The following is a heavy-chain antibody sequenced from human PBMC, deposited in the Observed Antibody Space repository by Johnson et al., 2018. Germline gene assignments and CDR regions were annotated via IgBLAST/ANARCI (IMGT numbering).Heavy chain of an antibody. J-gene: IGHJ4*01. D-gene: IGHD2-21*01. Sequence: QVQLQESAPGLVKPSETLSLTCTVSGGSIGSFYWNWVRQSPGKGLEWIGYIYSSGNTKYNPSLQSPVTISVDTSKNQFSLKLSSVTAADTAVYYCARGSVILGLDYWGHGTLVTVSS. CDR1: GGSIGSFY. V-gene: IGHV4-59*01. CDR3: ARGSVILGLDY. CDR2: IYSSGNT.